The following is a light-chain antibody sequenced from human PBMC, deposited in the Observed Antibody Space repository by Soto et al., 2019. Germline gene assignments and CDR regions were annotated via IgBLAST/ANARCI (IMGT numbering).Light chain of an antibody. J-gene: IGLJ1*01. CDR3: QSYDSSLSAPYV. CDR1: SSNFGAAYG. Sequence: QSVLTQPPSVSGAPGQRVTISCTGSSSNFGAAYGVYWYQHLPGAAPKLLIYGNTNRPSGVPDRFSGSKSGTSASLVITGLQAEDEADYYCQSYDSSLSAPYVFGTGTRSPS. CDR2: GNT. V-gene: IGLV1-40*01.